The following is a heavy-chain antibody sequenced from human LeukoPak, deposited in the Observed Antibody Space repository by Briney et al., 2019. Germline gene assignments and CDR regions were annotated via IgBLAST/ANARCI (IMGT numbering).Heavy chain of an antibody. J-gene: IGHJ4*02. D-gene: IGHD3-3*01. Sequence: SVKLSCKASRGTFSSYAISGVRQAPGQGLEWIGGNIPIFGTANYAQKFQGRVTITTDESTSTAYMELSSLRSEDTAVYYCARSTETYYDFWSGYPAFDYWGQGTLVTVSS. V-gene: IGHV1-69*05. CDR3: ARSTETYYDFWSGYPAFDY. CDR2: NIPIFGTA. CDR1: RGTFSSYA.